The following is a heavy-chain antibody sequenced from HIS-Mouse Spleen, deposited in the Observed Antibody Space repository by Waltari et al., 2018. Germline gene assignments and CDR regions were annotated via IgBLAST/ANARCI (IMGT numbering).Heavy chain of an antibody. D-gene: IGHD6-19*01. Sequence: QVQLVQSGAEVKKPGASVKVSCKASGSTFTGYNMHCARQAPGQGREWEGWSNSNGWGKNNARKFQGRVTMTRYTSISAAYMELSRLGSDATAVYYCARDSIAVMDVWGHGTNVTV. J-gene: IGHJ6*02. CDR3: ARDSIAVMDV. CDR2: SNSNGWGK. V-gene: IGHV1-2*02. CDR1: GSTFTGYN.